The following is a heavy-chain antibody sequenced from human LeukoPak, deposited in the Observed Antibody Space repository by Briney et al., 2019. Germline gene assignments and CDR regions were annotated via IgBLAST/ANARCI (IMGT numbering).Heavy chain of an antibody. D-gene: IGHD3-10*01. CDR3: ARGQDYYGSGIDY. Sequence: SETLSLTCAVYGGSFSGYYWSWIRQPPGKGLEWIGEINYSGSTDYNPSLKSRVSISVDTAKNQFSLNLNPVTAADTAVYYCARGQDYYGSGIDYWGQGTLVTVSS. CDR2: INYSGST. J-gene: IGHJ4*02. CDR1: GGSFSGYY. V-gene: IGHV4-34*01.